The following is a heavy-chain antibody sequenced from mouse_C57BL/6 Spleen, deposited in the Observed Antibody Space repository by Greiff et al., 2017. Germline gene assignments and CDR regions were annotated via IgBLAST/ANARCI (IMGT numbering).Heavy chain of an antibody. Sequence: EVKLVESGGGLVKPGGSLKLSCAASGFTFSSYAMSWVRQTPEKRLEWVATISDGGSYTYYPDNVKGRFTISRDNAKNNLYLQMSHLKSEDTAMYYCARRGYYDYDEGTWFAYWGQGTLVTVSA. V-gene: IGHV5-4*03. CDR1: GFTFSSYA. J-gene: IGHJ3*01. CDR2: ISDGGSYT. CDR3: ARRGYYDYDEGTWFAY. D-gene: IGHD2-4*01.